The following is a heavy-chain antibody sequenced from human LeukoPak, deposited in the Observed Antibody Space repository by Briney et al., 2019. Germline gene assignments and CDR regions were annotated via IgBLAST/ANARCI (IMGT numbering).Heavy chain of an antibody. CDR2: IYYSGST. V-gene: IGHV4-59*01. CDR1: GGSISSYY. Sequence: SETLSLTCTVSGGSISSYYWSWIRQPPGKGLEWIGYIYYSGSTNYNPSLKSRVTISVDTSRNQFSLKLSSVTAADTAVYYCARGTVVTPYGYWVQGTLVTVCS. D-gene: IGHD4-23*01. CDR3: ARGTVVTPYGY. J-gene: IGHJ4*02.